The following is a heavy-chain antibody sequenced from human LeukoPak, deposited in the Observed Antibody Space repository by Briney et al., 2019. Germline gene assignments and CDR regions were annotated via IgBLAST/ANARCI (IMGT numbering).Heavy chain of an antibody. CDR2: MNPSGST. Sequence: KTSETLSLTCAVYGGSFSGYYWTWIRHTPEKGLEWIGEMNPSGSTNYNPSLKSRVTISVDTSKNQFSLTLSSVTAADTAEYYCARGRQDVTMIVVIMTAVSYYLDVWGKGTTVTVS. CDR3: ARGRQDVTMIVVIMTAVSYYLDV. CDR1: GGSFSGYY. D-gene: IGHD3-22*01. J-gene: IGHJ6*03. V-gene: IGHV4-34*01.